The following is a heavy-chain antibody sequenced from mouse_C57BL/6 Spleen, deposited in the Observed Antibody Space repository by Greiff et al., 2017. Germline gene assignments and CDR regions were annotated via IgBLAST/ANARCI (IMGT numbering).Heavy chain of an antibody. CDR3: ARGRVTTRVFAY. Sequence: EVHLVESGGALVKPGGSLKLSCAASGFTFSSYGMSWVRPTPDMRLEWVATISSGGSYTYYPDSVKGRFTISIDNAKNTLYLQMSSLKSEDTARYYCARGRVTTRVFAYWGQGTLVTVSA. CDR1: GFTFSSYG. D-gene: IGHD2-2*01. J-gene: IGHJ3*01. V-gene: IGHV5-6*01. CDR2: ISSGGSYT.